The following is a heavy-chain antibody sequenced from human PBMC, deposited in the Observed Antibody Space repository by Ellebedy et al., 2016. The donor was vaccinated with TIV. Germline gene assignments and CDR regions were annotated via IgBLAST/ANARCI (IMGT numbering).Heavy chain of an antibody. J-gene: IGHJ4*02. D-gene: IGHD3-9*01. Sequence: PGGSLRLSCAASGFTFSSYAMSWVRQAPGKGLEWVSVITGSGDYTYYADSVKGRFTISRDNSKNPLYLQMNSLRAEDTAVYSCAKAPTGYSPYYFDYWGQGTLVTVSS. CDR2: ITGSGDYT. V-gene: IGHV3-23*01. CDR1: GFTFSSYA. CDR3: AKAPTGYSPYYFDY.